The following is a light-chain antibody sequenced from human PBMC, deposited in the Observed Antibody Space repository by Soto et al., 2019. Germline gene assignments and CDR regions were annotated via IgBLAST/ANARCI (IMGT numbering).Light chain of an antibody. CDR2: LGS. Sequence: DIVMTLFLLSLLVTPREPASISCRSSQSLLLSIAHKYLVWYLQKPGQSPQLLIPLGSNQASRVPDRFSDSASGTDLTLKISRVEAEDVGVYSCMQALQAPYTFGQAT. CDR3: MQALQAPYT. V-gene: IGKV2-28*01. CDR1: QSLLLSIAHKY. J-gene: IGKJ2*01.